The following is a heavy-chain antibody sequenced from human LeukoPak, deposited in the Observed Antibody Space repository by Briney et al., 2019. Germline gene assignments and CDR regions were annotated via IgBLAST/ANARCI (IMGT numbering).Heavy chain of an antibody. J-gene: IGHJ4*02. CDR1: GYTFTSYG. CDR2: ISIYNGNT. CDR3: VRSSLAVAGSVFDY. D-gene: IGHD6-19*01. Sequence: GASVNVSCKSSGYTFTSYGFSWVRQAPGQGPEWMGWISIYNGNTHYAQKLQGRVTITIDTSTSKAYMQLRSLGSDDTTVFYCVRSSLAVAGSVFDYGGQGTLVTVSS. V-gene: IGHV1-18*01.